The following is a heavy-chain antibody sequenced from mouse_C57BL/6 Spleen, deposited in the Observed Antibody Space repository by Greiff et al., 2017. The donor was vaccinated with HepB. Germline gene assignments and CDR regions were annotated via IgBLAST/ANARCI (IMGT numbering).Heavy chain of an antibody. V-gene: IGHV2-2*01. D-gene: IGHD1-1*01. CDR2: IWSGGST. CDR1: GFSLTSYG. Sequence: QVQLQQSGPGLVQPSQSLSITCTVSGFSLTSYGVHWVRQSPGKGLEWLGVIWSGGSTDYNAAFISRLSISKDNSKSQVFFKMNSLQADDTAIYYCARNAPYYYGSVYAMDYWGQGTSVTVSS. J-gene: IGHJ4*01. CDR3: ARNAPYYYGSVYAMDY.